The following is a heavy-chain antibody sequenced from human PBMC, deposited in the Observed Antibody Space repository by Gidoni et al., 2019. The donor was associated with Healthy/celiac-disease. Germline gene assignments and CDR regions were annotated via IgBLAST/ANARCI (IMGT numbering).Heavy chain of an antibody. D-gene: IGHD2-15*01. J-gene: IGHJ4*02. V-gene: IGHV3-23*01. CDR3: AKAPLGYCNGVRCYPFDY. CDR1: GFTLSNHA. CDR2: TSGSSADT. Sequence: EVLLLESGGGSVQPGGSLRLSFAASGFTLSNHAMSWVRQAPGKGLEWVSGTSGSSADTYYTDSVQGRFTISRDNSKNTMYLQMNSLRAEDTAIYYCAKAPLGYCNGVRCYPFDYWGQGTLVTVSS.